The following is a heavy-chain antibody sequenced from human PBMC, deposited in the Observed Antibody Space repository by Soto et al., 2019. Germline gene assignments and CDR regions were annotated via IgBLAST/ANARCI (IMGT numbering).Heavy chain of an antibody. CDR1: GFTFSSYA. D-gene: IGHD3-22*01. CDR2: ISGSGGST. CDR3: AKVGPSAYYYDSSGYFIGAFDI. J-gene: IGHJ3*02. Sequence: GGSLRLSCAASGFTFSSYAMSWVRQAPGKGLEWVSAISGSGGSTYYADSVKGRFTISRDNSKNTLYLQMNSLRAEDTAVYYCAKVGPSAYYYDSSGYFIGAFDIWGQGTMVTVSS. V-gene: IGHV3-23*01.